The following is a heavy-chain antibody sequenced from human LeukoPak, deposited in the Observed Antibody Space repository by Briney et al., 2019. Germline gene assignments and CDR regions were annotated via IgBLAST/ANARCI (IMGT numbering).Heavy chain of an antibody. CDR3: GRGGGYASPIGY. D-gene: IGHD5-12*01. V-gene: IGHV4-59*01. CDR2: IYHSGST. J-gene: IGHJ4*02. CDR1: GGSISTYY. Sequence: SETLSLTCTLSGGSISTYYWSWIRQPPGKGLEWIGYIYHSGSTNYNPSLESRVTISVDTSKNQFSLKLSSVTAADTAVYYCGRGGGYASPIGYWGQGALVTVSS.